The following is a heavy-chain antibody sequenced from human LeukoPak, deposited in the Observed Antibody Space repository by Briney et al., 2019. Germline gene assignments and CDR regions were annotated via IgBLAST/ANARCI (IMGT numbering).Heavy chain of an antibody. D-gene: IGHD3-16*01. Sequence: PSETLSLTCTVSGGSISSSSYYWGWIRQPPGKGLEWIGSIYYSGSTYYNPSLKSRVTISVDTSKNQFSLKLSSVTAADTAVYYCARRSYIRGAFDIWGQGTMVTVSS. V-gene: IGHV4-39*01. J-gene: IGHJ3*02. CDR3: ARRSYIRGAFDI. CDR2: IYYSGST. CDR1: GGSISSSSYY.